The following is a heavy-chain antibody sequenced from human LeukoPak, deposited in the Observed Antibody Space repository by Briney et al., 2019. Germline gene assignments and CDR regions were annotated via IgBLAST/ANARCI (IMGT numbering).Heavy chain of an antibody. Sequence: GGSLRLSCAASGFTFSSYAMSWVRQAPGKGLEWVSAISGSGGSTYYADSVKGRFTISRDNSKNTLYLQMNSLRAEDTAVYYCAKLGLGGRYYDSSGYYWDVWGQGTTVTVSS. J-gene: IGHJ6*02. CDR2: ISGSGGST. CDR1: GFTFSSYA. CDR3: AKLGLGGRYYDSSGYYWDV. V-gene: IGHV3-23*01. D-gene: IGHD3-22*01.